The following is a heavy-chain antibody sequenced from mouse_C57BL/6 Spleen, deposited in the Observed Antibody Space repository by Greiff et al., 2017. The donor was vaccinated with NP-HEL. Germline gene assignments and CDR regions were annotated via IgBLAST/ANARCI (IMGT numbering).Heavy chain of an antibody. Sequence: QVQLQQSGAELARPGASVKLSCKASGYTFTSYGISWVKQRPGQGLEWIGEIYPRSGNTYYTEKFKRKATLTADKSSSTAYMELRSLTSEDSAVYFCARLTVTHFDYWGQGTTLTVSS. CDR1: GYTFTSYG. CDR3: ARLTVTHFDY. J-gene: IGHJ2*01. D-gene: IGHD4-1*01. V-gene: IGHV1-81*01. CDR2: IYPRSGNT.